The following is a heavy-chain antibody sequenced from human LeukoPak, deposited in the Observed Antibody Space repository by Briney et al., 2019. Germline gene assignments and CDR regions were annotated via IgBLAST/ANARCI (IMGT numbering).Heavy chain of an antibody. CDR2: VFHSGTT. CDR3: ARLRGSTSFGVVIIDYYMDV. D-gene: IGHD3-3*01. V-gene: IGHV4-38-2*01. CDR1: GYSISSGYY. Sequence: SETLSLTCDVSGYSISSGYYCGWIRQPPGKGLEWIGSVFHSGTTYYNPSLKSRVTISVDTSKNQLSLKLSSVTAADTAVYYCARLRGSTSFGVVIIDYYMDVWGKGTTVTVSS. J-gene: IGHJ6*03.